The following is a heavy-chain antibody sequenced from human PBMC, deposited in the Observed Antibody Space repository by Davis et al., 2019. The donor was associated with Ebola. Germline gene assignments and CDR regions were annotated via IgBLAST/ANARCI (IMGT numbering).Heavy chain of an antibody. CDR1: GGSISNYY. V-gene: IGHV4-59*08. CDR3: ARLGFLGGQFDS. D-gene: IGHD3-16*01. Sequence: GSLRLSCSVSGGSISNYYWSWIRQPPGKGLEWIGYIYYSGSTNYNPSLNSRVTISADTSKNQLSLKLTSVTAADTAVYYCARLGFLGGQFDSWGQGTLVIVSS. CDR2: IYYSGST. J-gene: IGHJ4*02.